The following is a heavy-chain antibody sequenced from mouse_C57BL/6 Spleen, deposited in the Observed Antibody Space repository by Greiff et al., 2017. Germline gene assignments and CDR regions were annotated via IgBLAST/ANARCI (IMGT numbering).Heavy chain of an antibody. CDR1: GYTFTSYW. CDR2: IYPSDSET. V-gene: IGHV1-61*01. Sequence: VQLQQPGAELVRPGSSVKLSCKASGYTFTSYWMDWVKQRPGQGLEWIGNIYPSDSETHYNQKFMDKATLTVDKSSSTAYMQLSSLTSEDSAVYYCARNYGSSHYYFDYWGQGTTLTVSS. J-gene: IGHJ2*01. CDR3: ARNYGSSHYYFDY. D-gene: IGHD1-1*01.